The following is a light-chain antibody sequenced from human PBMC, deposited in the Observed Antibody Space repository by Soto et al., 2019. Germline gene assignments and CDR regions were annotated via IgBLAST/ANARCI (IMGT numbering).Light chain of an antibody. CDR1: QSISSY. Sequence: IVLTQSPGTLSLSPGERATLSCRASQSISSYLARYQQKPGLAPRLLIYDASSRATGIPDRFSGSGSGTDFTLTISRLEPEDFAVYYCQQYGSSLPITFGQGTRLEIK. CDR2: DAS. J-gene: IGKJ5*01. V-gene: IGKV3D-20*01. CDR3: QQYGSSLPIT.